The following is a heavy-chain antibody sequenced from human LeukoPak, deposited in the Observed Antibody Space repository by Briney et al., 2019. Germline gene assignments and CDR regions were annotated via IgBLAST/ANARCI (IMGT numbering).Heavy chain of an antibody. J-gene: IGHJ3*02. CDR3: ARFRDRTIDDAFDI. CDR2: IYKGCST. D-gene: IGHD1-14*01. Sequence: GGSLRLSCAVSGFTVSSNYMSWVRQAPGKGLEWLSVIYKGCSTYYADSVKGRFSISRHDSKNTMSLQLNRLRPEDTAVYYCARFRDRTIDDAFDIWGQGTMVAVS. V-gene: IGHV3-53*04. CDR1: GFTVSSNY.